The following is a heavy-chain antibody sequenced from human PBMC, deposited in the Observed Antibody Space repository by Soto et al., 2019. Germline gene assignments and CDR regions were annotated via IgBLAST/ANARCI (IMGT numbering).Heavy chain of an antibody. CDR3: ARGPLVVLNYFES. CDR2: IFPLTDIP. J-gene: IGHJ4*02. V-gene: IGHV1-69*04. CDR1: GCTFRNYP. Sequence: SVKVSCKASGCTFRNYPVNWVRQAPGQGLEWMGSIFPLTDIPDYAQNFQARLTISADKSTSTAYMELSSLTSDDMAMYFCARGPLVVLNYFESWGQGTLVIVSS.